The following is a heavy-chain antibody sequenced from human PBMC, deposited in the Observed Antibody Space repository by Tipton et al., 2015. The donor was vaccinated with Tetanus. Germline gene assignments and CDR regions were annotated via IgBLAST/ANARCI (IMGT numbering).Heavy chain of an antibody. CDR3: ATSYSNYGYDY. CDR1: GFTFSSFG. CDR2: IYSGGST. D-gene: IGHD4-11*01. J-gene: IGHJ4*02. V-gene: IGHV3-66*01. Sequence: SLRLSCAASGFTFSSFGVTWVRQAPGKGLEWVSVIYSGGSTYYADSVKGRFTISRDNSKNTLYLQMNSLRAEDTAVYYCATSYSNYGYDYWGQGTLVTVSS.